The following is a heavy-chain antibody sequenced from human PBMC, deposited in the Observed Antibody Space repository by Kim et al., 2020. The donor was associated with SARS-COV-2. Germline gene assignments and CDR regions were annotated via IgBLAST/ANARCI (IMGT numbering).Heavy chain of an antibody. J-gene: IGHJ3*02. CDR2: IRSKANSYAT. CDR3: TRVPPYSNSWWDAFD. Sequence: GGSLRLSCAASGFTFSDSAMYWVRQASGKGLEWVGRIRSKANSYATAYDVSVKGRFIISRDDSKNTAYLQMNSLKTEDTAIYYCTRVPPYSNSWWDAFD. CDR1: GFTFSDSA. D-gene: IGHD6-13*01. V-gene: IGHV3-73*01.